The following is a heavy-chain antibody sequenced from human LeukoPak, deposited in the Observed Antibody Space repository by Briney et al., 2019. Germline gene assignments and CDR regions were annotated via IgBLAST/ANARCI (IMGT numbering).Heavy chain of an antibody. CDR3: ARGGVTTTFGC. D-gene: IGHD2-21*02. CDR1: GGSFSGYY. J-gene: IGHJ4*02. Sequence: PSETLSLTCAVYGGSFSGYYWSWIRQPPGKGLEWIGEINHSGSTNYNPSLKSRVTISVDTSKNQFSLKLSSVTAADTAVYYCARGGVTTTFGCWGQGTLVTVSS. CDR2: INHSGST. V-gene: IGHV4-34*01.